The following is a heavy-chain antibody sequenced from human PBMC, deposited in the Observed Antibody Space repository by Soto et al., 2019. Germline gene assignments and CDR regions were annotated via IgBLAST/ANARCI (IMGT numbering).Heavy chain of an antibody. J-gene: IGHJ5*02. V-gene: IGHV4-31*03. CDR3: ARSVFP. Sequence: SETLSLTCTVSGGTISSGGYYWNWIRQHPGKGLEWIGYIYYIGSTYYNPSLKSRVTISLDTSKNQFSLRLSSVTAADTAVYYCARSVFPWGQGTLVTVSS. CDR2: IYYIGST. CDR1: GGTISSGGYY.